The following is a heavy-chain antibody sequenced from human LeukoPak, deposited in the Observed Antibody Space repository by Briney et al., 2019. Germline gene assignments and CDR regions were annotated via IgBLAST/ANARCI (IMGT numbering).Heavy chain of an antibody. CDR1: GGTVSSYT. J-gene: IGHJ3*02. V-gene: IGHV1-69*02. CDR3: ARFPRTVTTRGDAFDI. CDR2: IIPILGIA. Sequence: ASVKVSCKASGGTVSSYTISWVRQAPGQGLEWMGRIIPILGIANYAQKFQGRVTITADKSTSTAYMELSSLRSEDTAVYYCARFPRTVTTRGDAFDIWGQGTMVTVSS. D-gene: IGHD4-17*01.